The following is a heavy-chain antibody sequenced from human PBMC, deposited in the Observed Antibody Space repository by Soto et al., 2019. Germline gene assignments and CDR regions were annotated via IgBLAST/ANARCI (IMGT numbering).Heavy chain of an antibody. Sequence: QVQLVQSGAEVKKPGSSVKVSCKASGGTFSSYTISWVRQAPGQGLEWMGRIIPILGIANYAQKFQGRVTIAADKSTSTGYMEPSSLRSEGTAVYYCARDPCYGDYLHAFDIWGQGTMVTVSS. CDR1: GGTFSSYT. D-gene: IGHD4-17*01. CDR2: IIPILGIA. V-gene: IGHV1-69*08. J-gene: IGHJ3*02. CDR3: ARDPCYGDYLHAFDI.